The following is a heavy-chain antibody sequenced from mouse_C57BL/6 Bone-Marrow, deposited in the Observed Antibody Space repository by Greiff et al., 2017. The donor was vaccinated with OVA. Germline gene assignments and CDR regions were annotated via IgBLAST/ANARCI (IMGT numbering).Heavy chain of an antibody. J-gene: IGHJ3*01. CDR3: ARIAPTYYYGSSFAY. D-gene: IGHD1-1*01. CDR2: LWWDDDK. CDR1: GFSLSTFGMG. V-gene: IGHV8-8*01. Sequence: QVTLKESGPGILQPSQTLSLTCSFSGFSLSTFGMGVGWIRQPSGKGLEWLAHLWWDDDKYYNPALKSRLTISKDTSKNQVFLKIANVDTADTATYYCARIAPTYYYGSSFAYWGQGTLVTVSA.